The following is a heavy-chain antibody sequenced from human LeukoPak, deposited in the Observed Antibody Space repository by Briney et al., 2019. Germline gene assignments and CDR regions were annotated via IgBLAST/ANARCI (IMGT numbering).Heavy chain of an antibody. D-gene: IGHD1-26*01. CDR1: GGTFSSYA. CDR3: ARVFGRQLPDY. V-gene: IGHV1-69*06. J-gene: IGHJ4*02. Sequence: SVKVSCKASGGTFSSYAISWVRQAPGQGLEWMGGIIPIFGTANYAQKFQGRVTITADKSTSTAYMELSSLRSDDTAVYYCARVFGRQLPDYWGQGTLVTVSS. CDR2: IIPIFGTA.